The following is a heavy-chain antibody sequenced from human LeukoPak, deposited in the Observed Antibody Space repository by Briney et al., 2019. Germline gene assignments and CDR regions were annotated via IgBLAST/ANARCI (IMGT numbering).Heavy chain of an antibody. J-gene: IGHJ3*02. V-gene: IGHV3-23*01. D-gene: IGHD5-24*01. CDR2: ITGSGGNT. CDR3: AKDREQRWLHLGAFDM. CDR1: GFTFSSYA. Sequence: GGSLRLSCAASGFTFSSYAMSWVRQAPGKGLEWVSGITGSGGNTYYADSVKGRFTISRDNSKNRLYLRMNSLRAEGTAVYYCAKDREQRWLHLGAFDMWGQGTMVTVSS.